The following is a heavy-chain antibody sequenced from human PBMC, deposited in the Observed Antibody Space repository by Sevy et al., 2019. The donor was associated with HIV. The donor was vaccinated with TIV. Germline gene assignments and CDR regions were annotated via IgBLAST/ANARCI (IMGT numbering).Heavy chain of an antibody. CDR2: IIPLSTTT. CDR3: ATVGGYSAFEGPYYIDY. CDR1: GGPFSRFA. V-gene: IGHV1-69*13. J-gene: IGHJ4*02. D-gene: IGHD5-12*01. Sequence: ASVKVSCKASGGPFSRFAFSWVRQAPGQGLEWMGGIIPLSTTTNYAQKFQGRVTITADESTSTAYMELSSLTSDDTAVYYCATVGGYSAFEGPYYIDYWGQGTLVTVSS.